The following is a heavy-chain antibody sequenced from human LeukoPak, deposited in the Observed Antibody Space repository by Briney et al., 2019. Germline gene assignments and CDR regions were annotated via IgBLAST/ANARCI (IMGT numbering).Heavy chain of an antibody. D-gene: IGHD6-13*01. Sequence: PGGSLRLSCAASGFTFSSYGMHWVRQAQGKGLEWVAVIWFDGINKDYVDSVKGRFTISRDNSKNTLYLQMNSLRAEDTAVYYCARDSSSWTPAYWGQGTLVTVSS. CDR3: ARDSSSWTPAY. J-gene: IGHJ4*02. CDR1: GFTFSSYG. V-gene: IGHV3-33*01. CDR2: IWFDGINK.